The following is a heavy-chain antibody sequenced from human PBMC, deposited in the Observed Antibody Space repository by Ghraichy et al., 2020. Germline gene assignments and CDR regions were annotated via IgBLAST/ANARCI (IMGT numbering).Heavy chain of an antibody. Sequence: GGSLRLSCAASGFTFGSYSMNWVRQAPGKGLEWVSSISSSTSYIFYADSVKGRFTISRDNAKNSLYLQMNSLRAEDTALYYCAKETHESYWFGENSYGMDVWGQGTTVTASS. CDR2: ISSSTSYI. V-gene: IGHV3-21*01. CDR3: AKETHESYWFGENSYGMDV. J-gene: IGHJ6*02. D-gene: IGHD3-10*01. CDR1: GFTFGSYS.